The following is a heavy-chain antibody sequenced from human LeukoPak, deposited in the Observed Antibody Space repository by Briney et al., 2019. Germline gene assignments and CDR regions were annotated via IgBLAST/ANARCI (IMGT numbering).Heavy chain of an antibody. J-gene: IGHJ4*02. CDR2: INPNSGGT. Sequence: ASVKVSCKAPGYTFTGYYMHWVRQAPGQGLEWMGWINPNSGGTNYAQKFQGRVTMTRDTSISTAYMELSRLRSDDTAVYYCASPSSSSKGFTYWGQGTLVTVSS. CDR1: GYTFTGYY. CDR3: ASPSSSSKGFTY. V-gene: IGHV1-2*02. D-gene: IGHD6-6*01.